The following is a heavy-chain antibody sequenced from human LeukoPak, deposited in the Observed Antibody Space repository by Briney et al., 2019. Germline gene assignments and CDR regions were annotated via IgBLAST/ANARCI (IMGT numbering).Heavy chain of an antibody. D-gene: IGHD3/OR15-3a*01. Sequence: NPSETLSLTCAVYGGSFSGYYWSWIRQPPGKGLEWIGEINHSGSTNYNPSLKSRVTISVDTSKNQFSLKLSSVTAADTAVYYCARDFWTRFDPWGQGTLVTVSS. CDR3: ARDFWTRFDP. J-gene: IGHJ5*02. V-gene: IGHV4-34*01. CDR2: INHSGST. CDR1: GGSFSGYY.